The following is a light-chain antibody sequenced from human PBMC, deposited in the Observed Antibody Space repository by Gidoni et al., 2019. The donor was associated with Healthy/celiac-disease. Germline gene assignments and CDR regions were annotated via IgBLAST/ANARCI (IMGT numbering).Light chain of an antibody. CDR1: QSIISN. CDR2: GAS. V-gene: IGKV1-39*01. J-gene: IGKJ1*01. CDR3: QQNYNSPLT. Sequence: PSSLAALAGDRVTITGRASQSIISNLTWYQQKPGKAPRRLIYGASSLQSGIPSRFSGSGSGTDFTLTISSLQPEDFAAYYCQQNYNSPLTFGRXTKVEIK.